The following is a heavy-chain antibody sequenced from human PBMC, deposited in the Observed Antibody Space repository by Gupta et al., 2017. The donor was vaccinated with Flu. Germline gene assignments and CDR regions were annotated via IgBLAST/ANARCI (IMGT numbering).Heavy chain of an antibody. CDR2: IKQDGSEK. Sequence: EVQLVESGGGLVQPGGSLRLSCAASGFTFSSSWMRWVRQAPGKGLEWVANIKQDGSEKYYVDSVKGRFTISRDNAKNSLYLQMNSLRAEDTAVYYCARVGEVSAFDIWGQGTMVTVSS. CDR1: GFTFSSSW. CDR3: ARVGEVSAFDI. V-gene: IGHV3-7*04. J-gene: IGHJ3*02. D-gene: IGHD3-10*01.